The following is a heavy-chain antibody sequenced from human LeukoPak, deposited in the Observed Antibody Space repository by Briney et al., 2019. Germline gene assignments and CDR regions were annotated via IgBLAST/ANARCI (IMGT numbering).Heavy chain of an antibody. CDR1: GGSISSSNW. CDR2: IYHSGST. CDR3: ARDKGSGSYSYYYYGMDV. D-gene: IGHD3-10*01. V-gene: IGHV4-4*02. J-gene: IGHJ6*04. Sequence: KPSETLSLTCAVSGGSISSSNWWRWVRQPPGEGLEWIGEIYHSGSTNYNPSLKSRVTISVDKSKNQFSLKLSSVTAADTAVYYCARDKGSGSYSYYYYGMDVWGKGTTVTVSS.